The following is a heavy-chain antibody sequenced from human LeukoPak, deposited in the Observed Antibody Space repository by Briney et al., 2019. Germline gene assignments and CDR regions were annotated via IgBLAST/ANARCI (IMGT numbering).Heavy chain of an antibody. V-gene: IGHV4-4*07. CDR1: GGSISSYY. CDR2: IYTSGST. CDR3: ARLRSGGQVAGVYFDS. Sequence: SETLSLTCTVSGGSISSYYWSWIRQPAGKGLEWIGRIYTSGSTNYNPSLKSRVTISIDTSKNHFSLKLSSVTAADTAIYYCARLRSGGQVAGVYFDSWGQGTLVTVSS. D-gene: IGHD6-19*01. J-gene: IGHJ4*02.